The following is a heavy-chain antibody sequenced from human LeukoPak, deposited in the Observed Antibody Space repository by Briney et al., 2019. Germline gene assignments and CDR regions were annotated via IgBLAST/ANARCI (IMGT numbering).Heavy chain of an antibody. CDR2: IYYSGNT. CDR1: GGSISTYY. Sequence: SETLSLTCTVSGGSISTYYWSWIRQPPGKGLEWIGYIYYSGNTIYNSSLKSRVTISVDKSKNQFSLKLSSVTAADTAVYYCARSYSSSGYYYYGMVLWGQGTTVTVSS. J-gene: IGHJ6*02. D-gene: IGHD6-6*01. V-gene: IGHV4-59*01. CDR3: ARSYSSSGYYYYGMVL.